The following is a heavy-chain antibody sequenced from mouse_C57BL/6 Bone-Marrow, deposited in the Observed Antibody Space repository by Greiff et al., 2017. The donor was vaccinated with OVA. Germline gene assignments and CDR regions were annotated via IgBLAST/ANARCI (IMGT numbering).Heavy chain of an antibody. CDR1: GFSLSTFGMG. CDR2: IWWDDDK. D-gene: IGHD1-1*01. V-gene: IGHV8-8*01. J-gene: IGHJ1*03. CDR3: ARILFYYGRSYAPADFDV. Sequence: QVTLKESGPGILQPSQTLSLTCSFSGFSLSTFGMGVGWIRQPSGKGLEWLAHIWWDDDKYYNPALKSRLTISKGTSKNQVFLKIANVDTADTATYYCARILFYYGRSYAPADFDVWGTGTTVTVSS.